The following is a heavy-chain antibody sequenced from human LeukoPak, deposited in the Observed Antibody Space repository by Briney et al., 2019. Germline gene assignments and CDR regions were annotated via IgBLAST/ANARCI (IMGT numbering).Heavy chain of an antibody. V-gene: IGHV4-34*01. J-gene: IGHJ6*02. CDR3: ARPPRRPYGMDV. CDR1: GGSFSGYY. CDR2: INHSGST. Sequence: SETLSLTCAVYGGSFSGYYWSWIRQPPGKGLEWIGEINHSGSTNYNPSLKSRVTISVDTSKNQFSLKLSSVTAADTAVYYCARPPRRPYGMDVRGQGTTVTVSS.